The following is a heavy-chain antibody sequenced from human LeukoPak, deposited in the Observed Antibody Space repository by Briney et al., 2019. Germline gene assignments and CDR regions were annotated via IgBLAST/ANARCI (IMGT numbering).Heavy chain of an antibody. CDR2: LYNSGST. Sequence: PSETLSLTCTVSGGSVSSGSYSWSWIRQPPGKGLEWVGYLYNSGSTNYNPSLKSRVTISVDTSKNQFSLKLSSVTAADTAVYYCARTKHYYGDFFDYWGQGTLVTVSS. D-gene: IGHD4-17*01. CDR3: ARTKHYYGDFFDY. CDR1: GGSVSSGSYS. J-gene: IGHJ4*02. V-gene: IGHV4-61*01.